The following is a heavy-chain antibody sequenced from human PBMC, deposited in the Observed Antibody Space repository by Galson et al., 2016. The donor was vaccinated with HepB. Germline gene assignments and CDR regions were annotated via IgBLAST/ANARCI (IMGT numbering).Heavy chain of an antibody. CDR2: VFWADHK. Sequence: PALVKPTQTLTLTCTFSGFSLSSRGVGVGWIRQPPGKALEWFALVFWADHKRYRPSLQSRPTITKYTSKNQVVLTMTTIDPVSTTTTPRAPTDPPRTPLPKDTPKTQVVLTMTNIDPVDTATYYCAHTGPPRTDDDYRPWSFDLWGRGTLVTVSS. V-gene: IGHV2-5*02. CDR3: APTDPPRTPLPKDTPKTQVVLTMTNIDPVDTATYYCAHTGPPRTDDDYRPWSFDL. D-gene: IGHD5-18*01. J-gene: IGHJ2*01. CDR1: GFSLSSRGVG.